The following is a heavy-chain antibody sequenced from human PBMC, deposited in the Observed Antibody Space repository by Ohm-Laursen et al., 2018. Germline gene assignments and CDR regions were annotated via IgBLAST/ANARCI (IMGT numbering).Heavy chain of an antibody. CDR1: GGSISSYY. D-gene: IGHD1-26*01. CDR3: ARRANSAFPYYLDY. V-gene: IGHV4-59*08. Sequence: TRSLTCTVSGGSISSYYWSWIRQPPGKGLEWIGYIHNSGSTNYNPSLKSRVTIATDTSKNQLSLKLSSVTAADTAVYYCARRANSAFPYYLDYWGQGTLVTVSS. CDR2: IHNSGST. J-gene: IGHJ4*02.